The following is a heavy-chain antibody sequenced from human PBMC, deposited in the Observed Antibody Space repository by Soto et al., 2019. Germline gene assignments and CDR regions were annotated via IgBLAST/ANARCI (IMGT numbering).Heavy chain of an antibody. CDR2: IFHDGAA. Sequence: SETLSLTCAVSGVSISSGNWWTWVRQTPQRGLEYIGEIFHDGAANYYPSFERRVAISVDTSKNQLSLKLTSVTAADTAIYFCARLVYDTRLNYMYFDLWGQGALVTVSS. CDR3: ARLVYDTRLNYMYFDL. D-gene: IGHD2-8*01. V-gene: IGHV4-4*02. CDR1: GVSISSGNW. J-gene: IGHJ4*02.